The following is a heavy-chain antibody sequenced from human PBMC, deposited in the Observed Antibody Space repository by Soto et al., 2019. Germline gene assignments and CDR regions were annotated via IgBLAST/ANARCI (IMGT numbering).Heavy chain of an antibody. CDR1: GGSIRSYY. CDR2: IYYSGST. D-gene: IGHD2-15*01. Sequence: SETLSLTCTVSGGSIRSYYWTWIRQNPGKGLEWIGYIYYSGSTNYNPSLRSRVTISVDTSKNQFSLKLSSVTAADTAVYYCARYGSGECNRGSCYSPFDYWGQGTLVTVSS. V-gene: IGHV4-59*08. CDR3: ARYGSGECNRGSCYSPFDY. J-gene: IGHJ4*02.